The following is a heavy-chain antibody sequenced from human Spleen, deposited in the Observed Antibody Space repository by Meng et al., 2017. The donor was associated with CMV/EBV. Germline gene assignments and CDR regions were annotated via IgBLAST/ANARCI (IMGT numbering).Heavy chain of an antibody. CDR1: GFTVSNYW. CDR2: VNDDGSIT. V-gene: IGHV3-74*01. D-gene: IGHD3-10*01. J-gene: IGHJ4*02. Sequence: GESLKISCAASGFTVSNYWMHWVRQDPGKGLVWVSLVNDDGSITSYADSVKGRFTIFRDNAKNTLYLQMNSLRAEDTAVFYCARNRRYYYGSGSYYNSYYFDYWGQGALVTVSS. CDR3: ARNRRYYYGSGSYYNSYYFDY.